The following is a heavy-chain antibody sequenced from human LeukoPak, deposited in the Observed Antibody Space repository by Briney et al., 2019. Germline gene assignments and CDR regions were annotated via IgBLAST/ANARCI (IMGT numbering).Heavy chain of an antibody. CDR3: ARGEVLRFLEWFDAFDI. D-gene: IGHD3-3*01. J-gene: IGHJ3*02. CDR2: IHYDGRA. Sequence: SETLSLTCTVSGGSISSANHFWSWVRQSPGEGQEWIGYIHYDGRAHYNPSLKSRVSMSLDMSKNQFSLSLSSVTAADTAVYYGARGEVLRFLEWFDAFDIWGQGTMVTVSS. CDR1: GGSISSANHF. V-gene: IGHV4-30-4*08.